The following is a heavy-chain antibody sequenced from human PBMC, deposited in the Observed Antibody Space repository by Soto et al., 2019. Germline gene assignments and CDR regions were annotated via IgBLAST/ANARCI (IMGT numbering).Heavy chain of an antibody. CDR3: ARLFRDVYNAVEY. V-gene: IGHV4-59*08. CDR2: TSNSEPT. CDR1: GGSISSYH. D-gene: IGHD3-3*01. Sequence: QVQLQESGPGLVKPSETLSLTCTVSGGSISSYHWSWIRQSPGKGLEWIGYTSNSEPTIYNPSLKRRVPIPSNTPKNQFSLRLCSVAAAVTAVYFCARLFRDVYNAVEYWGQGALVTVCS. J-gene: IGHJ4*02.